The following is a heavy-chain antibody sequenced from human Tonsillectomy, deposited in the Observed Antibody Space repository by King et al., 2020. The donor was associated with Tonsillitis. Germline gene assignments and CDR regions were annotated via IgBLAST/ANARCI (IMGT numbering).Heavy chain of an antibody. J-gene: IGHJ4*02. CDR3: EKGIFGMITPFDY. V-gene: IGHV3-9*01. Sequence: VQLVESGGGLVHPGGSLRLSCASSGFMFDDCAMHWVRQAPGKGLEWVSGINWSGGCIGYTDSVKGRFTISRDNDKNSLYLQMNSLRAEDTGLYYCEKGIFGMITPFDYWGQGTLVTVSS. D-gene: IGHD3-16*01. CDR1: GFMFDDCA. CDR2: INWSGGCI.